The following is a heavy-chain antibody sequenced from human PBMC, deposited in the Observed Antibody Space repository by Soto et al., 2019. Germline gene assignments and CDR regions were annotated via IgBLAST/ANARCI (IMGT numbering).Heavy chain of an antibody. Sequence: SVKVSCKASGGTFSSYAISWVRQAPGQGLEWMGGIIPIFGTANYAQKFQGRVTITADESTSTAYMELSSLRSEDTAVYYCARDPNYYDSSGYRRPGHFDYWGQGTLVTVSS. CDR3: ARDPNYYDSSGYRRPGHFDY. CDR2: IIPIFGTA. D-gene: IGHD3-22*01. J-gene: IGHJ4*02. CDR1: GGTFSSYA. V-gene: IGHV1-69*13.